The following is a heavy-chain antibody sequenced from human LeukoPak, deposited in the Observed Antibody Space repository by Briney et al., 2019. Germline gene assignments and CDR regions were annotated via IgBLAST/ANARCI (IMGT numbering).Heavy chain of an antibody. CDR1: GYTFTGYY. J-gene: IGHJ4*02. CDR2: INPNSGGT. Sequence: ASVKVSCTASGYTFTGYYMHWVRQAPGQGLEWMGWINPNSGGTDYAQTFQGRVTMTRDTSISTAYMELSRLKSDDTAVYYCARGGALYYDFWDWGQGTLVTVSS. D-gene: IGHD3-3*01. V-gene: IGHV1-2*02. CDR3: ARGGALYYDFWD.